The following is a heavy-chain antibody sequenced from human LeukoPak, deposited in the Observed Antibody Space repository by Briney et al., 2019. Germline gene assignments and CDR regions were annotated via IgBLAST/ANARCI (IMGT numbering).Heavy chain of an antibody. D-gene: IGHD5-24*01. V-gene: IGHV3-21*01. CDR1: GFTFSSYS. CDR2: ISSSSSYI. CDR3: AAPPEDGRDY. J-gene: IGHJ4*02. Sequence: GGSLRLSCAASGFTFSSYSMNWVRQAPGKGLEWVSSISSSSSYIYYADSVKGRFTIPRDNAKNSLYLQMNSLRAEDTAVYYCAAPPEDGRDYWGQGTLVTVSS.